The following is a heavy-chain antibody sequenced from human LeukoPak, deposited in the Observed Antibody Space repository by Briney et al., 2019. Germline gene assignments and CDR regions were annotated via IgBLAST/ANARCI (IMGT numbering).Heavy chain of an antibody. Sequence: GGSLRLSCVGSGFIFRSYGMAWVRQAPGKGLEWVSSISSSSSYIYYADSVKGRFTISRDNAKNSLYLQMNSLRAEDTAVYYCATYLYKSLDYWGQGTLVTVSS. CDR3: ATYLYKSLDY. J-gene: IGHJ4*02. CDR1: GFIFRSYG. D-gene: IGHD3-10*01. V-gene: IGHV3-21*01. CDR2: ISSSSSYI.